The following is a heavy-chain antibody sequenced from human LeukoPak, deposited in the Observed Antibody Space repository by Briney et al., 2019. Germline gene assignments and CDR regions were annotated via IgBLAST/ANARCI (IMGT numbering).Heavy chain of an antibody. V-gene: IGHV3-23*01. J-gene: IGHJ4*02. Sequence: PGGSLRLSCAASGVTFSSYDMSWVRQAPGKGLEWVSTISVSGGSTNYADSVKGRFTISRDNSKNTLSLQMNSLRAEDTAVYYCDWAEFFDYWGQGTLVTVSS. D-gene: IGHD2/OR15-2a*01. CDR2: ISVSGGST. CDR3: DWAEFFDY. CDR1: GVTFSSYD.